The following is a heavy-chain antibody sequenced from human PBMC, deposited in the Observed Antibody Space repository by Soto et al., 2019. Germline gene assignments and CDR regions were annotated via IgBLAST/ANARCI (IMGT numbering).Heavy chain of an antibody. V-gene: IGHV3-64D*09. J-gene: IGHJ4*02. D-gene: IGHD3-9*01. CDR2: ISSNGGST. CDR1: GFTFSSYW. Sequence: GGSLRLSCAASGFTFSSYWMHWVRQAPGKGLEYVSAISSNGGSTYYADSVKGRFTISRDNSKNTLYLQMSSLRAEDTAVYYCVKEGYDILTGYYSFDYWGQGTLVTVSS. CDR3: VKEGYDILTGYYSFDY.